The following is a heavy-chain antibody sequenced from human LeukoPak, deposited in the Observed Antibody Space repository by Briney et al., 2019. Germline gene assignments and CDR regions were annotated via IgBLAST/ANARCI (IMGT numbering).Heavy chain of an antibody. D-gene: IGHD5-18*01. CDR3: ARAALWIQLWHASYWFDY. CDR2: IKQDGSEK. V-gene: IGHV3-7*01. J-gene: IGHJ4*02. CDR1: GFTFSSYW. Sequence: PGGSLRLSCAASGFTFSSYWMSWVRQAPGKGLEWVANIKQDGSEKYYVDSVKGRFTISRDNAKNSLYLQMNSLRAEDTAVYYCARAALWIQLWHASYWFDYWGQGTLVTVSS.